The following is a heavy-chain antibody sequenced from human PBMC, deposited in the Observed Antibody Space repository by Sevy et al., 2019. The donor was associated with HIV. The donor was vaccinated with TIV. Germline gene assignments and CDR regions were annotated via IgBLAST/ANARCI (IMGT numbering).Heavy chain of an antibody. V-gene: IGHV1-2*02. CDR2: INPNSGGT. J-gene: IGHJ5*02. CDR3: ARDYYCSGSYYHVNWFDP. CDR1: GYTFTGYY. Sequence: ASVKVSCKASGYTFTGYYMHWVRQAPGQGLEWMGWINPNSGGTNYAQKFQGRVTMTRDTSISTAYMELSRLGSDDTAVYYCARDYYCSGSYYHVNWFDPWGQGTLVTVSS. D-gene: IGHD3-10*01.